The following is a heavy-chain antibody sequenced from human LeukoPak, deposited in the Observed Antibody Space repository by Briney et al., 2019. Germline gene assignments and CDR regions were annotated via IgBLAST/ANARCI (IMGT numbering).Heavy chain of an antibody. Sequence: GGSLRLSCAASGFTFSDSYMTWIRQAPGKGLELLSYISGSASDVNYIDSVRGRFTISRDNARNSLYLHMNSLTVEDTAVYYCSRDPRNNDYWGQGTLVTVSS. CDR2: ISGSASDV. CDR3: SRDPRNNDY. CDR1: GFTFSDSY. V-gene: IGHV3-11*01. J-gene: IGHJ4*02.